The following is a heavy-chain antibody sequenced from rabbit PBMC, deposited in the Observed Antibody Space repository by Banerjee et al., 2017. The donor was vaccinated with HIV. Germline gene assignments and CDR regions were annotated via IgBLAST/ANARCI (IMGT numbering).Heavy chain of an antibody. V-gene: IGHV1S47*01. D-gene: IGHD4-2*01. J-gene: IGHJ4*01. Sequence: QEQLVESGGGLVQPEGSLTLTCKASGFDFSSNAMCWVRQSPGKGLEWIGCINSVDAAWYASWAKGRFTISKTSSTTVTLQMTSLTAADTATYFCARGLYDADMDYFKLWGPGTLVTVS. CDR3: ARGLYDADMDYFKL. CDR2: INSVDAA. CDR1: GFDFSSNA.